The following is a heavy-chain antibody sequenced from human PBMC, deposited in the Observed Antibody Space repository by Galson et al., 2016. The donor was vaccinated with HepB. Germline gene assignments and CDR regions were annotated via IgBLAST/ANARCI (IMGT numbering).Heavy chain of an antibody. CDR1: GGSISSYY. Sequence: SETLSLTCTVSGGSISSYYRSWIRQPPGKGLEWIGYIYYSGSTNYNPPLKSRVTISVDTSKNQFSLKLTSVTTADTAVYYCARTPSRGGMDVWGQGTTVTVSS. D-gene: IGHD3-10*01. CDR3: ARTPSRGGMDV. V-gene: IGHV4-59*01. J-gene: IGHJ6*02. CDR2: IYYSGST.